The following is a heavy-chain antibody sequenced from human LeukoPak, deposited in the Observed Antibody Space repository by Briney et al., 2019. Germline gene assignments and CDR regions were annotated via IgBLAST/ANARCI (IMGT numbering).Heavy chain of an antibody. CDR3: AKDLSLFLYGVYGAG. Sequence: GGSLRLSCAASGFTFSSYAMSWVRQAPGKGLEWVSAISGSGGSTYYADSVKGRFTISRDNSKNTLYLQMNSLRAEDTAVYSCAKDLSLFLYGVYGAGWGQGTLVTVSS. V-gene: IGHV3-23*01. CDR2: ISGSGGST. CDR1: GFTFSSYA. J-gene: IGHJ4*02. D-gene: IGHD4-17*01.